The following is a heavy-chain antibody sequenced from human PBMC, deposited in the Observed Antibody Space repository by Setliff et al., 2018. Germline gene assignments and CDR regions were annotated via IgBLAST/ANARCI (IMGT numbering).Heavy chain of an antibody. CDR2: ISHSGSA. V-gene: IGHV4-38-2*02. D-gene: IGHD6-13*01. J-gene: IGHJ6*02. Sequence: SETLSLTCAVSGYSISSGNYWGWIRQPPGKGLEWIGSISHSGSAYYNPSLKSRVTISLDMSKNQFSLKLSSVTAADTAMYYCARDKGSAAAGTAYYYGMDVWGQGTTVTVSS. CDR1: GYSISSGNY. CDR3: ARDKGSAAAGTAYYYGMDV.